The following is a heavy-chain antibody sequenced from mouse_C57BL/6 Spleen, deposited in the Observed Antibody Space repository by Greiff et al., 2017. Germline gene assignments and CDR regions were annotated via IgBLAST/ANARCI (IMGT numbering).Heavy chain of an antibody. CDR1: GYTFTSYW. CDR2: IHPNSGST. J-gene: IGHJ3*01. D-gene: IGHD2-4*01. Sequence: QVHVKQPGAELVKPGASVKLSCKASGYTFTSYWMHWVKQRPGQGLEWIGMIHPNSGSTNYNEKFKSKATLTVDKSSSTAYMQLSSLTSEDSAVXYCARSGDYPFAYWGQGTLVTVSA. CDR3: ARSGDYPFAY. V-gene: IGHV1-64*01.